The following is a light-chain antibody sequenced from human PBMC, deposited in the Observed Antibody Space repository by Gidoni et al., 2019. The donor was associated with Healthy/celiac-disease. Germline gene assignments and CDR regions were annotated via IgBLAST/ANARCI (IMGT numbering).Light chain of an antibody. CDR1: QSISSW. Sequence: DIQMTQSPSTLSASGGDRVTITCRASQSISSWLAWYQQKPGKAPKLLIYDASSLESGVPSRFSGSGSGTEFTLTISILQPDDFATYYCQQYNSYPWAFGQGTKVEIK. CDR3: QQYNSYPWA. J-gene: IGKJ1*01. CDR2: DAS. V-gene: IGKV1-5*01.